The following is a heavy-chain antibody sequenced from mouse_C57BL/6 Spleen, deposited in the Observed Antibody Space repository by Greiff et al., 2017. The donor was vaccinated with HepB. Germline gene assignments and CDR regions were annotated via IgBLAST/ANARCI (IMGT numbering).Heavy chain of an antibody. CDR3: AREGFITTVVATPFDY. V-gene: IGHV5-4*01. CDR1: GFTFSSYA. J-gene: IGHJ2*01. Sequence: EVMLVESGGGLVKPGGSLKLSCAASGFTFSSYAMSWVRQTPEKRLEWVATISDGGSYTYYPDNVKGRFTISRDNAKNNLYLQMSHLKSEDTAMYYCAREGFITTVVATPFDYWGQGTTLTVSS. CDR2: ISDGGSYT. D-gene: IGHD1-1*01.